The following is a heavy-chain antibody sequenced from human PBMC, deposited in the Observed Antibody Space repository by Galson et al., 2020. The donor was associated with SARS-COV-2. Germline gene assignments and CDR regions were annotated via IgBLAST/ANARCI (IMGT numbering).Heavy chain of an antibody. Sequence: SQASETLSLTCAVYGGSFSGYYWSWIRQPPGKGLEWIGEINHSGSTNYNPSLKSRVTISVDTSKNQFSLKLSSVTAADTAVYYCARGWWGDYVDWWGQGTLVTVSS. CDR3: ARGWWGDYVDW. J-gene: IGHJ4*02. D-gene: IGHD2-15*01. CDR1: GGSFSGYY. V-gene: IGHV4-34*01. CDR2: INHSGST.